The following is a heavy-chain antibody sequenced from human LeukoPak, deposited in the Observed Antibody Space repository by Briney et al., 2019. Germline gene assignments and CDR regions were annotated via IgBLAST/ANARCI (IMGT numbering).Heavy chain of an antibody. V-gene: IGHV1-8*03. CDR2: MNPNSGNT. D-gene: IGHD3-22*01. J-gene: IGHJ4*02. CDR3: ARVDYYDSS. Sequence: LEWMGWMNPNSGNTGYAQKFQGRVTITRNTSISTAYMELSSLRSEDTAVYYCARVDYYDSSWGQGTLVTVSS.